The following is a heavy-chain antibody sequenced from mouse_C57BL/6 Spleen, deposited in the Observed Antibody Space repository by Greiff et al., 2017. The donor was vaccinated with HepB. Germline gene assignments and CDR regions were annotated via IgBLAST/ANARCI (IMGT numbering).Heavy chain of an antibody. D-gene: IGHD1-1*01. CDR2: IDPSDSYT. CDR3: ARAIGTTVVEGY. J-gene: IGHJ2*01. CDR1: GYTFTSYW. V-gene: IGHV1-50*01. Sequence: QVQLQQPEAELVKPGASVKLSCKASGYTFTSYWMQWVKQRPGQGLEWIGEIDPSDSYTNYNQKFKGKATLTVDTSSSTAYMQLSSLTSEDSAVYYCARAIGTTVVEGYWGQGTTLTVSS.